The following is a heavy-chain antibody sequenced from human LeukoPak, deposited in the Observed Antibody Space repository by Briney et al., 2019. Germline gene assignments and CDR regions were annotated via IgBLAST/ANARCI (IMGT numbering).Heavy chain of an antibody. V-gene: IGHV4-39*01. D-gene: IGHD1-26*01. J-gene: IGHJ4*02. CDR1: GGSISSSSYY. Sequence: SETLSLTCTVSGGSISSSSYYWGWIRQPPGKGLEWIGSIYYSGSTYYNPSLKSRVTISVDTSKNQFSLKLSSVTAADTAVYYCARHSSLSGPLDYWGQGTLVTVSS. CDR3: ARHSSLSGPLDY. CDR2: IYYSGST.